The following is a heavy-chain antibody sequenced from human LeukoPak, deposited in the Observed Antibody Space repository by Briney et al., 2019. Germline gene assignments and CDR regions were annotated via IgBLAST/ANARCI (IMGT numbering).Heavy chain of an antibody. CDR1: GGSISSSGYY. Sequence: SETLSLTCTVSGGSISSSGYYWGRIRQPPGKGLEWIASIYYSGSTYYNPSLKSRVTISVDTPKNQLSLKLSSLTAADTAVYYCARHEYSGSYYGLSWFDPWGQGTLVTVSS. CDR3: ARHEYSGSYYGLSWFDP. D-gene: IGHD1-26*01. V-gene: IGHV4-39*01. CDR2: IYYSGST. J-gene: IGHJ5*02.